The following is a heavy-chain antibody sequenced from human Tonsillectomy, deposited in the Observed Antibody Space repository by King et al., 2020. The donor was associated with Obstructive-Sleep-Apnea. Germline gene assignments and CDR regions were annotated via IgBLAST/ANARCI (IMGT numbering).Heavy chain of an antibody. CDR1: GFTFDSYA. J-gene: IGHJ4*02. CDR3: ARTTAIDY. V-gene: IGHV3-30-3*01. CDR2: ISYDGSSK. Sequence: VQLVESGGGVVQPGRSLRLSCAASGFTFDSYAMHWVRQAPGKGLGWVAVISYDGSSKYYADSVKGRFTISRDNSKNTLYLKMNSLRAEDTAVYYCARTTAIDYWGQGTLVTVSS. D-gene: IGHD4-17*01.